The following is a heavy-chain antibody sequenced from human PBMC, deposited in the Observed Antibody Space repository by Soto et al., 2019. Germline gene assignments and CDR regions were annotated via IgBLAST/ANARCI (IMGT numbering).Heavy chain of an antibody. Sequence: GGSLRLSCAASGFTFSSYAMHWVRQAPGKGLEWVAVISYDGSNKYYADPVKGRFTISRDNSKNTLYLQMNSLRAEDTAVYYCARDRDIAAAAPTPAEYFQHWGQGTLVTVSS. D-gene: IGHD6-13*01. CDR1: GFTFSSYA. J-gene: IGHJ1*01. V-gene: IGHV3-30-3*01. CDR2: ISYDGSNK. CDR3: ARDRDIAAAAPTPAEYFQH.